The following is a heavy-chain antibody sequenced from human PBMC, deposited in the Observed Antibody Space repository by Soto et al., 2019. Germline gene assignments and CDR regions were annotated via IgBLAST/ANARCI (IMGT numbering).Heavy chain of an antibody. CDR2: VSAYNGNT. Sequence: ASVKVSCKASGYTFTSYGISWVRQAPGQGLEWMGWVSAYNGNTNYAQKLQGRVTMTTDTSTSTAYMELRSLRSDDTAIYYCAKHRDVRGVNALDVWGQGTTVTVSS. J-gene: IGHJ6*02. V-gene: IGHV1-18*01. CDR1: GYTFTSYG. D-gene: IGHD3-10*02. CDR3: AKHRDVRGVNALDV.